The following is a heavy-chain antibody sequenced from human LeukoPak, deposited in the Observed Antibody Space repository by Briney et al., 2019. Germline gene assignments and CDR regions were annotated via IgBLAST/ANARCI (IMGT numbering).Heavy chain of an antibody. CDR2: IKQDGSEK. CDR3: ARHLSGVTGYTYGRGIDY. Sequence: GGSLRLSCAASGFTFSNYWMNWVRQAPGKGLEWVANIKQDGSEKYYVDSVEGRFTVSRDNTKNSLYLQMNSLRAEDTAVYYCARHLSGVTGYTYGRGIDYWGQGTLVTVSS. J-gene: IGHJ4*02. CDR1: GFTFSNYW. V-gene: IGHV3-7*01. D-gene: IGHD5-18*01.